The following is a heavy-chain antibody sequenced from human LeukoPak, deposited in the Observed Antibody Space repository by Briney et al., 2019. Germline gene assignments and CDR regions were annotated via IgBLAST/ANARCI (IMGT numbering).Heavy chain of an antibody. Sequence: SETLSLTCAVYGGSFSSYCWSWIRQPPGKGLEWIGEINHSGSTNYNPSLKSRVTISVDTSKNQFSLKLSSVTAADTAVYYCARVGVVWFGELLYDYWSQGTLVTVSS. D-gene: IGHD3-10*01. CDR3: ARVGVVWFGELLYDY. V-gene: IGHV4-34*01. CDR1: GGSFSSYC. J-gene: IGHJ4*02. CDR2: INHSGST.